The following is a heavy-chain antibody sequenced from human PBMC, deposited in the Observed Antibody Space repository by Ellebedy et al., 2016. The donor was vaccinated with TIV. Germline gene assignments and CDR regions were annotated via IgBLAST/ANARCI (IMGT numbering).Heavy chain of an antibody. CDR1: GFTFSSSA. D-gene: IGHD3-22*01. CDR3: TTDPRSYDSSGYYPDY. J-gene: IGHJ4*02. V-gene: IGHV3-23*01. CDR2: AGGSGESK. Sequence: GGSLRLSCAASGFTFSSSAMSCVRQAPGKGLEWVSTAGGSGESKWYADSVKGRFTISRDNAKNSLYLQMNSLRAEDTAVYYCTTDPRSYDSSGYYPDYWGQGTLVTVSS.